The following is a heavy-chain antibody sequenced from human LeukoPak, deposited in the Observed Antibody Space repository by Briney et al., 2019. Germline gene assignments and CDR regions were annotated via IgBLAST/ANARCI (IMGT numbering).Heavy chain of an antibody. CDR2: IWHDGNNK. D-gene: IGHD3-22*01. J-gene: IGHJ4*02. CDR1: GFTFSSYA. Sequence: GGSLRLSCAASGFTFSSYAMHWVRQAPGKGLEWVAVIWHDGNNKYYGDSVKGRFTISRDNSKNTLYLQMNSLRAEDTAVYYCARARYYYDSSGYYYFDYWGQGTLVTVSS. CDR3: ARARYYYDSSGYYYFDY. V-gene: IGHV3-33*01.